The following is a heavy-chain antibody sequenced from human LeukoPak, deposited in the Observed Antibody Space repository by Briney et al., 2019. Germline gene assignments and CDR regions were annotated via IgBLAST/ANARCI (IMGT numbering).Heavy chain of an antibody. CDR2: IYDSGST. Sequence: SEILSLTCTVSGGSISSYYWSWIRQPPGKGLEWIGNIYDSGSTNYNPSLKSRVTISVDTSKNQCSLKLSSVTAADTAVYYCARQSISGSSLSYFDYWGQGTLVNVSS. J-gene: IGHJ4*02. CDR3: ARQSISGSSLSYFDY. V-gene: IGHV4-59*08. D-gene: IGHD3-22*01. CDR1: GGSISSYY.